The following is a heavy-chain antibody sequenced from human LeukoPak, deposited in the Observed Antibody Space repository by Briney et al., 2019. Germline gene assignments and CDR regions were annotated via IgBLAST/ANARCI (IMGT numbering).Heavy chain of an antibody. J-gene: IGHJ3*02. V-gene: IGHV1-69*01. D-gene: IGHD6-25*01. CDR1: GGTFSSYA. Sequence: GASVKVSCKASGGTFSSYAISWVRQAPGQGLEWMGGIIPIFGTANYAQKFQGRVTITADESTSTAYMELSSLRSEDTAVYYCARDPSSSTGAFDIWGQGTMVTVFS. CDR3: ARDPSSSTGAFDI. CDR2: IIPIFGTA.